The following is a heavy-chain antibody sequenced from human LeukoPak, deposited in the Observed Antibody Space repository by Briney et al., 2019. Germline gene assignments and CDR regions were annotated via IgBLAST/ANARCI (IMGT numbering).Heavy chain of an antibody. CDR3: ATLQWFGKLSFSWVDP. V-gene: IGHV4-39*01. J-gene: IGHJ5*02. Sequence: SETLSLTCTVSGDSISSSSFHWAWLRQPPGKGLEWIGTIYYSGTTYYNPSLKSRVTISVDTSKNQFSLKLRSVTAADTAVYYCATLQWFGKLSFSWVDPWGQGTLVTVSS. CDR2: IYYSGTT. CDR1: GDSISSSSFH. D-gene: IGHD3-10*01.